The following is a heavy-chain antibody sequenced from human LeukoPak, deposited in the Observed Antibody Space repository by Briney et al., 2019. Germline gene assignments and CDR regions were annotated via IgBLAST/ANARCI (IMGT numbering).Heavy chain of an antibody. J-gene: IGHJ4*02. CDR2: INPNSGNT. CDR1: GYTFTGYY. V-gene: IGHV1-8*02. D-gene: IGHD5-12*01. CDR3: ARGTTRAKRGSHY. Sequence: GASVKVSCKASGYTFTGYYMHWVRQAPGQGLEWMGWINPNSGNTGYAQKFQGRVTMTRNTSISTAYMELSSLRSEDTAVYYCARGTTRAKRGSHYWGQGTLVTVSS.